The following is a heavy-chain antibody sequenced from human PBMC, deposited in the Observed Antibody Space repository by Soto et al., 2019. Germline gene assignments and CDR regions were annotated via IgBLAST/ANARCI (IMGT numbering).Heavy chain of an antibody. CDR1: GYLFTSYG. Sequence: QVQLVQAGAEVKKPGASVTVSCTPSGYLFTSYGISWVRQAPGQGREWRGWISVYNGKTEYAQRLQGRVTVTTDTFTSTAHMELRSLRSDDTAIYYCVVGLSGSKTFDYWGQGTMVTVSS. CDR3: VVGLSGSKTFDY. J-gene: IGHJ4*02. V-gene: IGHV1-18*01. D-gene: IGHD1-26*01. CDR2: ISVYNGKT.